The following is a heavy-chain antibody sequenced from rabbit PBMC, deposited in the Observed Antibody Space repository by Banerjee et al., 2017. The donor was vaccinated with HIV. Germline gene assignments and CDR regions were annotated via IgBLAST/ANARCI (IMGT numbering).Heavy chain of an antibody. CDR3: ARAAYSSSSGYSHFNL. D-gene: IGHD1-1*01. CDR2: IVTGSGST. Sequence: QSLEESGGDLVKPGASLTLTCTASGFSFSSSYYMCWVRQAPGKGLEWIGCIVTGSGSTYYASWAKGRFTISKTSSTTVTLQMTSLTAADTATYSCARAAYSSSSGYSHFNLWGPGTLVTVS. J-gene: IGHJ4*01. CDR1: GFSFSSSYY. V-gene: IGHV1S40*01.